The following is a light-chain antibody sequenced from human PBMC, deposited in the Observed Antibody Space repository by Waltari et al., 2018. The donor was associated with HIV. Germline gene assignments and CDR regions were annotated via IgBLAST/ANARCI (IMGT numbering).Light chain of an antibody. V-gene: IGLV2-14*03. J-gene: IGLJ1*01. CDR1: SNDVGGYNH. CDR3: ASYRYSTKSYV. CDR2: DVT. Sequence: QSALTQPASVSGSPGQSITISCIGTSNDVGGYNHVSWYQRHPCKAPKLWSYDVTNRPSGVSNRFSGSKSGNTASLAIAGLQAEDEADYYCASYRYSTKSYVFGTGTTVTVL.